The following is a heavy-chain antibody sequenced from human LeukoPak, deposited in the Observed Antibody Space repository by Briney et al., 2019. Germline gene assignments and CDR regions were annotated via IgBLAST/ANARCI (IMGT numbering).Heavy chain of an antibody. CDR1: GGSISSYY. CDR3: AREGTAGTNLNWFDP. CDR2: ISYSGST. D-gene: IGHD1-1*01. J-gene: IGHJ5*02. V-gene: IGHV4-59*01. Sequence: SETLSLTCTVSGGSISSYYWSWIRQPPGKGLEGIGYISYSGSTNINPSLKSRVTISVDTSKNQFSLKLSSVTAADTAVYYCAREGTAGTNLNWFDPWGQGTLVTVSS.